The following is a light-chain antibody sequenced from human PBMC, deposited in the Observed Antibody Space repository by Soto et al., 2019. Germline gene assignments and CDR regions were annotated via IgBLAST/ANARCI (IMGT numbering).Light chain of an antibody. CDR2: AAS. CDR3: QQTYNTPLA. CDR1: QSISSY. Sequence: DTQMTQSPLFLSASVGDRVTITCRASQSISSYVNWYQHKPGKAPKLLIYAASRLQSGVPSRFSGSGSGTDFTLTISSLQPEDFANYYCQQTYNTPLAFGQGTRLEIK. V-gene: IGKV1-39*01. J-gene: IGKJ5*01.